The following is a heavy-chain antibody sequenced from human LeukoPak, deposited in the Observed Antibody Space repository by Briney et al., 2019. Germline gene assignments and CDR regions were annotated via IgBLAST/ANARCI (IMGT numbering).Heavy chain of an antibody. V-gene: IGHV3-7*01. D-gene: IGHD3-22*01. J-gene: IGHJ4*02. Sequence: GGSLRLSCAASGFRFSRYWMSWVRQAPGKGLEWVANIKEDGSEKYYVDSVKGRFSISRDNAKNPLYLQMKSLRAEGTAVYYCARVRVYYYDSSGYSDYWGQGTLVTVSS. CDR1: GFRFSRYW. CDR2: IKEDGSEK. CDR3: ARVRVYYYDSSGYSDY.